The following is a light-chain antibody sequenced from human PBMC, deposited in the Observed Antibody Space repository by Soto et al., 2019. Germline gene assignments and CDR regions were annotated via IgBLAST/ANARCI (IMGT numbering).Light chain of an antibody. CDR1: QSVSSN. V-gene: IGKV3-15*01. CDR3: QQYNNWPPWT. J-gene: IGKJ1*01. Sequence: EIVMTQSPATLSVSPGERATLSCRASQSVSSNLAWYQQRPGQAPRLLIYDASTRATGIPARFSGSGSGTEFTFTICSLQSEDFAVYYCQQYNNWPPWTFGQGTKVEIK. CDR2: DAS.